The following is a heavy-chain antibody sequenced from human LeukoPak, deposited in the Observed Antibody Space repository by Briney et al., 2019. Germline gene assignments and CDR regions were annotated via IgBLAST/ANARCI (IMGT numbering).Heavy chain of an antibody. J-gene: IGHJ4*02. D-gene: IGHD6-6*01. CDR3: ARRSIAPSEDLDY. CDR2: ISSSSSYT. CDR1: GFTSSDYY. V-gene: IGHV3-11*06. Sequence: PGGSLRLSCAASGFTSSDYYMSWIRQAPGMGLEWVSYISSSSSYTNYADSVKGRFTISRDNAKNSLYLQMNSLRAEDTAVYYCARRSIAPSEDLDYWGQGTLVTVSS.